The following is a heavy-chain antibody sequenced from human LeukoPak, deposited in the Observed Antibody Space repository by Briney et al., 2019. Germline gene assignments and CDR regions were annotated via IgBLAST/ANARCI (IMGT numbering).Heavy chain of an antibody. CDR2: IYDSGST. CDR3: ARDPTTWYFDL. CDR1: GASISSTSCY. V-gene: IGHV4-39*07. J-gene: IGHJ2*01. D-gene: IGHD4-17*01. Sequence: SETLSLTCTVSGASISSTSCYWGWIRQPPGKGLEWIGYIYDSGSTFYNPSLKSRVTISLDTSKNQFSLELKSVTAADTAVYYCARDPTTWYFDLWGRGTLVTVSS.